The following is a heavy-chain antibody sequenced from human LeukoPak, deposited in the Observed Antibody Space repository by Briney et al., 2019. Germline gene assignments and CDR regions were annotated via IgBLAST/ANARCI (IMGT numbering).Heavy chain of an antibody. V-gene: IGHV3-23*01. Sequence: GGSLRLYCAASGFTFSSYAMSWVRQAPGKGLEWVSGISDSGDITYYADSVKGRFTISRDNSKNTLYVQMNSLRVEDTAVYFCAKERRGGSYYAATLDIWGQGTMVTVSS. CDR3: AKERRGGSYYAATLDI. J-gene: IGHJ3*02. CDR2: ISDSGDIT. D-gene: IGHD1-26*01. CDR1: GFTFSSYA.